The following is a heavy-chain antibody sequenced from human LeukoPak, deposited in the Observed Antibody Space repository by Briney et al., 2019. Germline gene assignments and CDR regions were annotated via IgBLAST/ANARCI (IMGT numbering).Heavy chain of an antibody. CDR2: ISSNGGST. Sequence: GGSLRLSCSASGFTFSSYAMHWVRQAPGKGLEYVSAISSNGGSTYYADSVKGRFTISRDNSKNTLCLQMNSLRVEDTAVYYCARNGEELDYWGLGTLVTVSS. J-gene: IGHJ4*02. D-gene: IGHD4-17*01. V-gene: IGHV3-64*04. CDR1: GFTFSSYA. CDR3: ARNGEELDY.